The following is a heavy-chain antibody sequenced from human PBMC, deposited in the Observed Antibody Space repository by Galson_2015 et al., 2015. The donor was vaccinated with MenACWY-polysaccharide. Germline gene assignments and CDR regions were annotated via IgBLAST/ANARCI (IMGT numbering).Heavy chain of an antibody. Sequence: LSLTCSVSGGSLTAYYWAWIRQPPGKGLEWIGCIFYSGSTKYSPSLNSRGTISEDTTNNQFSLKLSSVTAADTAVYYCARSPGGYSSGGQIDSWGQGSLVTVSS. J-gene: IGHJ4*02. CDR2: IFYSGST. CDR3: ARSPGGYSSGGQIDS. V-gene: IGHV4-59*01. D-gene: IGHD5-18*01. CDR1: GGSLTAYY.